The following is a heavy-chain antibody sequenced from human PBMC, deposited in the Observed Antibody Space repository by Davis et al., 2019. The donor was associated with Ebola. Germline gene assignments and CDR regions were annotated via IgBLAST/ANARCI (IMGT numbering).Heavy chain of an antibody. J-gene: IGHJ4*02. Sequence: GESLKISCAASGFTFSSYWMSWVRQAPGKGLEWVANIKQDGSEKYYVDSVKGRFTISRDNAKNSLYLQMNSLRAEDTAVYYCASRGVGATRVWGQGTLVTVSS. CDR2: IKQDGSEK. D-gene: IGHD1-26*01. CDR1: GFTFSSYW. CDR3: ASRGVGATRV. V-gene: IGHV3-7*01.